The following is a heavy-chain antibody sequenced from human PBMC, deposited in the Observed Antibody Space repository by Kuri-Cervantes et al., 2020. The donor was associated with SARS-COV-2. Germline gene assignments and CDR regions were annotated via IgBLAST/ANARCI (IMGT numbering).Heavy chain of an antibody. V-gene: IGHV4-38-2*02. CDR3: ARFYYYGMDV. CDR1: GYSISSGYY. J-gene: IGHJ6*02. CDR2: IYHSGST. Sequence: SETLSLTCTVSGYSISSGYYWGWIRQPPGKGLEWIGSIYHSGSTYYNPSLKSRVTISVDTSKSQFSLKLSSVTAADTAVYYCARFYYYGMDVWGQGTTVTVSS.